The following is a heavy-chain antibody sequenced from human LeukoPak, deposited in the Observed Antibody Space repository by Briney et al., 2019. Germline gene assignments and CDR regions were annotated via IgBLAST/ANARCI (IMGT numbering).Heavy chain of an antibody. V-gene: IGHV3-13*01. CDR2: IGTAGDT. J-gene: IGHJ3*02. D-gene: IGHD3-3*01. CDR3: AEGPLYYDFWSGQDAFDI. Sequence: GGSLRLSCAASGFTFSSYDMHWVRQVTGEGLEWVSSIGTAGDTYFPGSVKGRFTISRENAKNSLYLQMNSLRAGDTAVYYCAEGPLYYDFWSGQDAFDIWGQGTMVTVSS. CDR1: GFTFSSYD.